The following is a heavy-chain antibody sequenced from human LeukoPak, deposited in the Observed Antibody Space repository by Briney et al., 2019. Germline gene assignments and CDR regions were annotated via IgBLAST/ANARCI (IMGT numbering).Heavy chain of an antibody. J-gene: IGHJ2*01. CDR1: GGSISSYY. Sequence: PSETLSLTCTVSGGSISSYYWSWIRQPPGKGLEWIGYIYYSGSTNYNPSLKSRVTIPVDTSKNQFSLKLSSVTAADAAVYYCARQGGGFWYFDLWGRGTLVTVSS. D-gene: IGHD6-25*01. CDR3: ARQGGGFWYFDL. V-gene: IGHV4-59*08. CDR2: IYYSGST.